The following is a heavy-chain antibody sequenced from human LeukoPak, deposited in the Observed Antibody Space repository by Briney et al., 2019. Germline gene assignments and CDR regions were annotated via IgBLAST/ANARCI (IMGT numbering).Heavy chain of an antibody. Sequence: GGSLRLSCAASGFTFSSYWMSWVRQAPGKGLEWVANIKQDGSEKYYVDSVKGRFTISRDNAKNSLYLQMNSLRAEDTAVYYCARSWYCANGVCQHAPLDYWGQGTLVTVSS. CDR1: GFTFSSYW. CDR3: ARSWYCANGVCQHAPLDY. J-gene: IGHJ4*02. V-gene: IGHV3-7*01. CDR2: IKQDGSEK. D-gene: IGHD2-8*01.